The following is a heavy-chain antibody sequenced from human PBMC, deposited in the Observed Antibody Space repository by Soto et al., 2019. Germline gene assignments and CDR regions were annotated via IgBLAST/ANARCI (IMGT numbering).Heavy chain of an antibody. V-gene: IGHV3-48*02. Sequence: EVQLVESGGGLVQPGGSLRLSCAASGFTFSSYSMNWVRQAPGKGLEWVSYISSSSSTIYYADSVKGRFTISRDNAKNSLYLQMNSLRDEDTAVYYCARDRDIVVGVAAVEPYYFDYWGQGTLVTVSS. J-gene: IGHJ4*02. CDR3: ARDRDIVVGVAAVEPYYFDY. CDR1: GFTFSSYS. D-gene: IGHD2-15*01. CDR2: ISSSSSTI.